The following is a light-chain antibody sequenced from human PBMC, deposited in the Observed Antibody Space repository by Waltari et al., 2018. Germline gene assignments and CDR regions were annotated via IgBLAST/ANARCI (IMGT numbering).Light chain of an antibody. CDR3: QQSYSTPLT. Sequence: DIQLTQSPSSLSASVGGRVTITCRASQGISMYLNWYQQKPGTAPKLLIYVASSLQSGVPSRFSGSGSGTDFTLTISSLQPEDFATYYCQQSYSTPLTFGGGTKVEIK. J-gene: IGKJ4*01. CDR1: QGISMY. V-gene: IGKV1-39*01. CDR2: VAS.